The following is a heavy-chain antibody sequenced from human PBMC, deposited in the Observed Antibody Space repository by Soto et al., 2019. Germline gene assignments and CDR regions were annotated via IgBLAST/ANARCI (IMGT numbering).Heavy chain of an antibody. D-gene: IGHD3-22*01. CDR2: ISSSSSYI. J-gene: IGHJ4*02. Sequence: EVQLVESGGGLVKPGGSLRLSCAASGFTFTSYSMNWVRQAPGKGLEWVSSISSSSSYIFYADSVKGRFTISRDNAKNSLYLQMNSLRAEDTALYYCARRYYYDTSGDPFDYWGQGTLVTVSS. V-gene: IGHV3-21*01. CDR1: GFTFTSYS. CDR3: ARRYYYDTSGDPFDY.